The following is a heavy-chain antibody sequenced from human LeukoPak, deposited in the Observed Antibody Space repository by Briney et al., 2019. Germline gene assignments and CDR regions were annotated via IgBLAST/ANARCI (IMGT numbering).Heavy chain of an antibody. V-gene: IGHV3-48*01. J-gene: IGHJ4*02. D-gene: IGHD2-8*02. CDR3: ARPGGVLRLCYFDY. CDR2: ISGGGSTI. Sequence: GGSLRLSCAASGFTFSSYSMNWVRQAPGKGLEWVSYISGGGSTIYYADSVKGRFTISRDNVKNSLYLQMNSLRADDTAVYYCARPGGVLRLCYFDYWGQGTLVTVSS. CDR1: GFTFSSYS.